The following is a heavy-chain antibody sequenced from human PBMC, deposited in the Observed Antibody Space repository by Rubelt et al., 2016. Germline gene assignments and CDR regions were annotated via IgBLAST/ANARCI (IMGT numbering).Heavy chain of an antibody. J-gene: IGHJ4*02. D-gene: IGHD2-2*01. CDR2: IYYSGST. V-gene: IGHV4-30-4*07. CDR3: ARVVPAPISFDF. Sequence: SLTCAVSGGSISSGGYAWSWIRQAPGKGLEWIGYIYYSGSTYYNPSLKSRVILSVDTSKNQFSLKLNSVTAADTAVYYCARVVPAPISFDFWGQGTLVTVSS. CDR1: GGSISSGGYA.